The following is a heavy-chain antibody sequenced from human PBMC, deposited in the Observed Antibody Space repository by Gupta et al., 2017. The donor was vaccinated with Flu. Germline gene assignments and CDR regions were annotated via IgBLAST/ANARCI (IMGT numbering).Heavy chain of an antibody. CDR3: ATSIASSCQDYYHMDV. CDR1: NY. V-gene: IGHV3-53*01. J-gene: IGHJ6*03. D-gene: IGHD2-21*01. CDR2: FLSAGAT. Sequence: NYITWVRQAPGKGLGWVSVFLSAGATYYAVSVRGRFTISRDIPNNTVYLHMNSLSADDTAVYYCATSIASSCQDYYHMDVWGKVTTVTVSS.